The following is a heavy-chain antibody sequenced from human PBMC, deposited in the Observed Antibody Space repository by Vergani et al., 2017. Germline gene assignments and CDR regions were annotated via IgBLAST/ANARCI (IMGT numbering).Heavy chain of an antibody. J-gene: IGHJ4*02. V-gene: IGHV4-30-4*01. CDR3: ARAETYYYDSSGYYYFDY. D-gene: IGHD3-22*01. CDR2: IYYSGST. Sequence: QVQLQESGPGLVKPSQTLSLTCTVSGGSISSGDYYWSWIRQPXGKGLEWIGYIYYSGSTYYNPSLKSRVTISVDTSKNQFSLKLSSVTAADPAVYYCARAETYYYDSSGYYYFDYWGQGTLVTVSS. CDR1: GGSISSGDYY.